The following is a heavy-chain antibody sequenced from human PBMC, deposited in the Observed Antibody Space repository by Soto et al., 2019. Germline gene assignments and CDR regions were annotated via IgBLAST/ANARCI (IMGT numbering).Heavy chain of an antibody. Sequence: QVQLVQSGAEVKQPGASVKVSCKASGYAFTNYGITWVRQAPGQGLEWMGWISASNGNTNYAQNLQGRVTMTTDTSTSMIYMDLRSLRSDDTGMYYYARVLVAENLNAFDIWGQGTMVTVSS. CDR2: ISASNGNT. J-gene: IGHJ3*02. CDR1: GYAFTNYG. V-gene: IGHV1-18*01. CDR3: ARVLVAENLNAFDI. D-gene: IGHD2-8*02.